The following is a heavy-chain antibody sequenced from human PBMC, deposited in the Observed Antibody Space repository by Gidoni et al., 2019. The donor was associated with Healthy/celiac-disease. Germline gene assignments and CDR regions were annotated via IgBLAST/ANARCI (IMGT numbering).Heavy chain of an antibody. CDR2: IYYSGST. D-gene: IGHD5-18*01. J-gene: IGHJ6*02. Sequence: QVQLQESGPGLVKPSETLSLTWSWIRQPPGKGLEWIGYIYYSGSTNYNPSLKSRVPISVDTSKNQFSLKLGSVTAADTAVYYCARDRRGYSYYGMDVWGQGTTVTVSS. V-gene: IGHV4-59*01. CDR3: ARDRRGYSYYGMDV.